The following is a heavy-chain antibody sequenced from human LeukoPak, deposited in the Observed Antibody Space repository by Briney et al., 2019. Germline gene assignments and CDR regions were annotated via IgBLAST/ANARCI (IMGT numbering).Heavy chain of an antibody. D-gene: IGHD1-26*01. Sequence: SETLSLTCSVSGDSISSSSSYWGWIRQPPGKGLEWIGEINHGGSTNYNPSLKSRVTISVDTSKNQFSLKLSSVTAADTAVYYCASLRWELLHAFDIWGQGTMVTVSS. V-gene: IGHV4-39*07. CDR1: GDSISSSSSY. CDR3: ASLRWELLHAFDI. CDR2: INHGGST. J-gene: IGHJ3*02.